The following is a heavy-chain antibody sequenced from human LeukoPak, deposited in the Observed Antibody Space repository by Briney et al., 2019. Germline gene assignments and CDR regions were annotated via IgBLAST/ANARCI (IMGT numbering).Heavy chain of an antibody. D-gene: IGHD3-16*01. J-gene: IGHJ3*02. CDR3: ARDDAMIIDAFDI. V-gene: IGHV4-39*07. CDR1: GGSISSSSYY. Sequence: SETLSLTCTVSGGSISSSSYYWGWIRQPPGKGLEWIGSMYYSGSTYYNPSLKSRATVSVDTSKNQFSLNLSSVTAADTAVYYCARDDAMIIDAFDIWGQGTVVTVSS. CDR2: MYYSGST.